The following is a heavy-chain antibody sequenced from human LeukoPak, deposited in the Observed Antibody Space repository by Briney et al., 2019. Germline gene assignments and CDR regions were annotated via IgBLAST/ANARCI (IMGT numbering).Heavy chain of an antibody. CDR3: ARRSVATMVSYYGMDV. J-gene: IGHJ6*02. V-gene: IGHV1-18*01. CDR1: GYTFTSYG. Sequence: GASVKVSCKASGYTFTSYGISWVRQAPGQGLEWMGWISAYNGNTNYAQKLQGRVTMTTDTSTSTAYMELRSLRSDDTAVYYCARRSVATMVSYYGMDVWGQGTTVTVSS. CDR2: ISAYNGNT. D-gene: IGHD5-12*01.